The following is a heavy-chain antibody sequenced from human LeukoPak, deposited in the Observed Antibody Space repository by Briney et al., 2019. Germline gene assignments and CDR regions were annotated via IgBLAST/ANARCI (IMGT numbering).Heavy chain of an antibody. CDR3: ARAGSGSLNLFDP. CDR2: IYTSGST. CDR1: GGSISSYY. J-gene: IGHJ5*02. Sequence: SETLSLTCTVSGGSISSYYWSWLRQPAGKGLEWIGRIYTSGSTNYNPSLKSRVTMSVDTSKNQFSLKLSSVTAEDTAVYSCARAGSGSLNLFDPWGQGTLVTVSS. D-gene: IGHD6-19*01. V-gene: IGHV4-4*07.